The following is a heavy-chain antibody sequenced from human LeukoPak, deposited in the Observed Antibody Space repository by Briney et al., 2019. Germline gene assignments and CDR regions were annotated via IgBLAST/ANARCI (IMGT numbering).Heavy chain of an antibody. J-gene: IGHJ4*02. CDR2: IYYDGVT. CDR1: GVSIIRTNW. D-gene: IGHD5-24*01. CDR3: ARDRDVAVHHPFY. Sequence: SGTLSLTCAVSGVSIIRTNWWIWVRQTPGRGLEWIGEIYYDGVTNYNPSLKSRVTISIDKSKNHFSLNLTSVTAADTAVYYSARDRDVAVHHPFYWGQGTLVTVSS. V-gene: IGHV4-4*02.